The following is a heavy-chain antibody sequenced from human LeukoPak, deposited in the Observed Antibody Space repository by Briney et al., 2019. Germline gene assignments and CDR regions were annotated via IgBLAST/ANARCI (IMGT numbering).Heavy chain of an antibody. Sequence: ASVKVSCKASGYTFTSYGISWVRQAPGQGLEWMGWINPNSGGTNYAQKFQGRVTMTRDTSISTAYMELSRLRSDDTAVYYCARGSIVVVPAANNYYYYMDVWGKGTTVTISS. CDR1: GYTFTSYG. V-gene: IGHV1-2*02. CDR3: ARGSIVVVPAANNYYYYMDV. J-gene: IGHJ6*03. D-gene: IGHD2-2*01. CDR2: INPNSGGT.